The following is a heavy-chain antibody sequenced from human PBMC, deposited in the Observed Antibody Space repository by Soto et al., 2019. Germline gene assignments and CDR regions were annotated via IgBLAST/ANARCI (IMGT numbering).Heavy chain of an antibody. D-gene: IGHD3-10*01. Sequence: ASVKVSCKASGYTFTSYCISWVRQAPGQGLEWMGWINPNSGSTNYAQKFQGWVTMTRDTSISTAYMELSRLRSDDTAVYYCARDQILWFGEFSYYYGMDVWGQGTTVTVSS. V-gene: IGHV1-2*04. CDR1: GYTFTSYC. CDR2: INPNSGST. J-gene: IGHJ6*02. CDR3: ARDQILWFGEFSYYYGMDV.